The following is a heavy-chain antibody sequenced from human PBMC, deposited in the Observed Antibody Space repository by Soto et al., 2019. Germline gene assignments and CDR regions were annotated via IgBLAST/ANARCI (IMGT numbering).Heavy chain of an antibody. CDR1: GGSISIYY. CDR2: IYYSGST. J-gene: IGHJ4*02. Sequence: SDTLSLTCTVSGGSISIYYWSWIRQPPGKGLEWIGYIYYSGSTNYNPSLKSRVTISVDTSKNQFSLKLSSVTAADTAVYYCARSSWYKVVVVAASFDFWGPGILVTGSS. CDR3: ARSSWYKVVVVAASFDF. V-gene: IGHV4-59*08. D-gene: IGHD2-15*01.